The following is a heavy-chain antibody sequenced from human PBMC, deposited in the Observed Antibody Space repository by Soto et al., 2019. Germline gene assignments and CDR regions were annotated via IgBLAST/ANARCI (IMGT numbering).Heavy chain of an antibody. CDR1: GGSISSSNW. D-gene: IGHD6-19*01. Sequence: PSETLSLTCAVSGGSISSSNWWSWVRQPPGKGLEWIGEIYHSGSTNYNPSLKSRVTISVDKSKNQFSLKLSSVTAADTAVYYCAREGGSSSGWSRKNYYYYYGMEVWGQGTTVTVSS. CDR3: AREGGSSSGWSRKNYYYYYGMEV. CDR2: IYHSGST. J-gene: IGHJ6*02. V-gene: IGHV4-4*02.